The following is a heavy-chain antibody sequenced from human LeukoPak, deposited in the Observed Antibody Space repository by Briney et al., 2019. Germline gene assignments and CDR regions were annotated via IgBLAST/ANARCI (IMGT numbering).Heavy chain of an antibody. Sequence: TGGSLRLSCSASGFTFTTYGMNWVRQAPGKGLEWVAVISYDGSNTYYADSVKGRFTISRDNSKNTLSLQMNSLRPEDTAVYYCARVGTVTNFDYWGQGTLVTVSS. CDR3: ARVGTVTNFDY. V-gene: IGHV3-30*03. J-gene: IGHJ4*02. D-gene: IGHD4-17*01. CDR1: GFTFTTYG. CDR2: ISYDGSNT.